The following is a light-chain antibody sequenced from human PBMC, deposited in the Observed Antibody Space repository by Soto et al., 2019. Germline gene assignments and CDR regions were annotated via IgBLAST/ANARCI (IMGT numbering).Light chain of an antibody. Sequence: DIVLTPAPGTLSLSPGDRATLSCRASQSVCSSCLAWYQQTPGQPPRLLIYDASNRATGIPARFSGSGYGTDFTLTISSLEPEDFAVYDCQQRSNWPTVGQGTRLEIK. V-gene: IGKV3D-20*02. CDR2: DAS. J-gene: IGKJ5*01. CDR1: QSVCSSC. CDR3: QQRSNWPT.